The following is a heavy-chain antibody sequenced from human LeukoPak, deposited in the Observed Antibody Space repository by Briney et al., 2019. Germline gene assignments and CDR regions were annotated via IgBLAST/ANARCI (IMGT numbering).Heavy chain of an antibody. CDR2: IYYSGST. D-gene: IGHD2-15*01. CDR3: AGSRFGFDY. V-gene: IGHV4-61*01. CDR1: GGSVSSGSYY. J-gene: IGHJ4*02. Sequence: SETLSLTCTVSGGSVSSGSYYWSWLRHPPGKGLEGIGYIYYSGSTNYNPSLKSRVTISVDTSKNQFSLKLSSVTAADTAVYYCAGSRFGFDYWGQGTLVTVSS.